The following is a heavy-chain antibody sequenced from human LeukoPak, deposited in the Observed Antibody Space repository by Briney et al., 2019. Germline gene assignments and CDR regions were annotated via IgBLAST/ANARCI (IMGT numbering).Heavy chain of an antibody. CDR3: ARQHSGTYYFPFDI. CDR2: IYYTGNP. V-gene: IGHV4-59*08. D-gene: IGHD1-26*01. J-gene: IGHJ3*02. Sequence: SETLSLTCSVSDGSIGTFYWSWIRQFPGKGLEWIGYIYYTGNPIYNPSLKSRVAISVDTSKNQFSLRLGSVTAADTAVYYCARQHSGTYYFPFDIWGQGTLVTVSS. CDR1: DGSIGTFY.